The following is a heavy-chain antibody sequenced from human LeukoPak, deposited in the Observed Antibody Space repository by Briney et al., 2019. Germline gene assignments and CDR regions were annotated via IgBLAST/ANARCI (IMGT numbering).Heavy chain of an antibody. CDR3: ARDRICSGGRCYSGWFDP. V-gene: IGHV1-69*13. D-gene: IGHD2-15*01. CDR2: IIPISGTA. CDR1: GYTFTGYY. Sequence: SVKVSCKASGYTFTGYYMHWVRQAPGQGLEWMGGIIPISGTANYAQKFQGRVTITADESTNTAYMELSSLRSEDTAVYYCARDRICSGGRCYSGWFDPWGQGTLVTVSS. J-gene: IGHJ5*02.